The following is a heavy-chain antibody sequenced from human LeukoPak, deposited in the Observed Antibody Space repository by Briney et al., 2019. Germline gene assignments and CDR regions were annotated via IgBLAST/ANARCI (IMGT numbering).Heavy chain of an antibody. CDR2: IGASGGST. V-gene: IGHV3-23*01. J-gene: IGHJ4*02. CDR3: AKAEGYDILTGLDY. CDR1: GFTFSSYA. Sequence: GGSLRLSCATPGFTFSSYAMSWVRQAPGKGLEWVSGIGASGGSTYYADSVKGRFTISRDNSKNTLYLQMNSLRTEDTAVYYCAKAEGYDILTGLDYWGQGTLVTASS. D-gene: IGHD3-9*01.